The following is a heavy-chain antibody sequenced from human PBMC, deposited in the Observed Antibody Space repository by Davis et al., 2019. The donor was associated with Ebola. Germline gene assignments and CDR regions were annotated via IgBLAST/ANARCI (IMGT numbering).Heavy chain of an antibody. D-gene: IGHD2-2*01. CDR2: IWYDGSNK. CDR1: GFTFSSYG. CDR3: ARQLRAYCSSTSCLGGWFDP. Sequence: PGGSLRLSCAASGFTFSSYGMHWVRQAPGKGLEWVAVIWYDGSNKYYADSVKGRFTISRDNSKNTLYLQMNSLRAEDTAVYYCARQLRAYCSSTSCLGGWFDPWGQGTLVTVSS. J-gene: IGHJ5*02. V-gene: IGHV3-33*01.